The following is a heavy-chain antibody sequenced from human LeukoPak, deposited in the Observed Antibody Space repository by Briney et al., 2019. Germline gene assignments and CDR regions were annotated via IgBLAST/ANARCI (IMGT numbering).Heavy chain of an antibody. V-gene: IGHV1-24*01. D-gene: IGHD2/OR15-2a*01. CDR2: FDPEDGET. J-gene: IGHJ6*04. CDR1: GYTLTELS. CDR3: ARGPVVRSGMDV. Sequence: ASVKVSCKVSGYTLTELSMHWVRQAPGKGLEWMGGFDPEDGETIYAQKFQGRVTMTEDTSTDTAYMELSRLRSDDTAVYYCARGPVVRSGMDVWGKGTTVTVSS.